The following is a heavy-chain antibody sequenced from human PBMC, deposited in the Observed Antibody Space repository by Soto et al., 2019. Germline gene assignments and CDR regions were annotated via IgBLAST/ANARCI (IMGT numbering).Heavy chain of an antibody. Sequence: PSETLSLTCSVSGAALNSGNYYWSWIRQVPGKGLEWIGHIYVTGAVDYNPSLRDRITISQDTSERQFSLNLRLVTAADTAVYYCARLRIATNNYKWFDPWGQVPLGTFSS. CDR1: GAALNSGNYY. V-gene: IGHV4-31*02. CDR3: ARLRIATNNYKWFDP. CDR2: IYVTGAV. D-gene: IGHD2-21*01. J-gene: IGHJ5*02.